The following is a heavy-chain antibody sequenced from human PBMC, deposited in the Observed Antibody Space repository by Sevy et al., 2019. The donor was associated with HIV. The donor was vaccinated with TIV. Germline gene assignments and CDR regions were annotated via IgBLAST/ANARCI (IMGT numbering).Heavy chain of an antibody. V-gene: IGHV1-69*13. D-gene: IGHD3-22*01. CDR3: ASGARYYYDSSGHYPTSADI. CDR1: GGTFSNYA. J-gene: IGHJ3*02. CDR2: IIPIFGTA. Sequence: ASVKVSCKDSGGTFSNYAISWVRQAPGQGLEWMGGIIPIFGTANYAQKFQGRVTITADESTSTAYMELSSLRSEDTAVYYCASGARYYYDSSGHYPTSADIWGQGTMVTVSS.